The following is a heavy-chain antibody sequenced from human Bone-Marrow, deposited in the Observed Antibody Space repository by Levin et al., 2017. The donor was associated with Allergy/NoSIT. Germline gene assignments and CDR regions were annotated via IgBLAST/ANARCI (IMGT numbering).Heavy chain of an antibody. Sequence: GGSLRLSCAASGFTFSSYTMTWVRQAPGKGLEWISYITSSSSTTYYADSVQGRFTISRDNAKNSLYLQMNSLRDEDTAVYYCARSTSYTTDWYGSDHWGQGTLVTVSS. J-gene: IGHJ4*02. V-gene: IGHV3-48*02. CDR3: ARSTSYTTDWYGSDH. CDR1: GFTFSSYT. CDR2: ITSSSSTT. D-gene: IGHD6-19*01.